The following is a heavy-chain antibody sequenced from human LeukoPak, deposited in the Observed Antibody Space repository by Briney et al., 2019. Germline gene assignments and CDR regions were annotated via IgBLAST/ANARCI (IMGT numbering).Heavy chain of an antibody. V-gene: IGHV3-30*18. CDR1: GFTFSNYA. D-gene: IGHD3-10*01. Sequence: GGSLRLSCAASGFTFSNYAIPWIRQGPGKGLKWVAIKSYDGTNKYYADSVKGRFSISRDNSKNTLYLQMNSLRPEDTAVYYCAKAVGFGEAYGMDVWGQGTTVTVSS. CDR3: AKAVGFGEAYGMDV. J-gene: IGHJ6*02. CDR2: KSYDGTNK.